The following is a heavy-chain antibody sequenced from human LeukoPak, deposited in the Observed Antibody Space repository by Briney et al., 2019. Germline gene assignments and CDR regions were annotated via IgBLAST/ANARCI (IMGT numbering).Heavy chain of an antibody. J-gene: IGHJ4*02. V-gene: IGHV1-2*02. CDR2: INPNSGGT. Sequence: ASVKVSCKASGYTFTGYYMHWVRQAPGQGLEWMGWINPNSGGTNYAQKFQGRVTMTRDTSISTAYMELSRLSSDDTAVYYCARARAFWDIVVVPAAMEFDYWGQGTLVTVSS. CDR1: GYTFTGYY. D-gene: IGHD2-2*01. CDR3: ARARAFWDIVVVPAAMEFDY.